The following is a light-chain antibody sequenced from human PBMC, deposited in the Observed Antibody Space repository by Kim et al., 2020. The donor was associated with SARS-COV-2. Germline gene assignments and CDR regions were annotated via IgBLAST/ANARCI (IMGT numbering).Light chain of an antibody. V-gene: IGLV2-18*02. J-gene: IGLJ3*02. Sequence: QSALTQPPSVSGSPGQSVTISCTGTSSDVGGYNRVSWNQQPPGTAPKLMIYEVTNRPSGIPDRFSGSKSGNTASLTISGLLAEDEGDYYCSSFTSSTTWVFGGGTQLTVL. CDR1: SSDVGGYNR. CDR2: EVT. CDR3: SSFTSSTTWV.